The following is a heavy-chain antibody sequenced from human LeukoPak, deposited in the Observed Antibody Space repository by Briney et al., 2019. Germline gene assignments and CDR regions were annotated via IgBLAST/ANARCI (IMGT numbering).Heavy chain of an antibody. CDR3: ARPNYDFWSGYYIY. CDR1: GFTVSSYS. J-gene: IGHJ4*02. V-gene: IGHV3-48*01. CDR2: ISSSSSTI. Sequence: GGSLRLSCAASGFTVSSYSMNWVRQAPGKGLEWVSYISSSSSTIYYADSVKGRFTISRDNAKNSLYLQMNSLRAEDTAVYYCARPNYDFWSGYYIYWGQGTLVTVSS. D-gene: IGHD3-3*01.